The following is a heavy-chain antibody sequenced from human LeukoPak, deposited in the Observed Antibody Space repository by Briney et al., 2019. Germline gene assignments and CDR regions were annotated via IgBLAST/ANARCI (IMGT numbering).Heavy chain of an antibody. CDR1: EGTFGGYS. CDR2: INPIFNIL. CDR3: AVGRRLGELFFDY. Sequence: SVKVSCKASEGTFGGYSIDWVRQAPGQGLDWVGGINPIFNILYYAQNFQGRVTITADESTNTAYLELDSLKHDDTAVYYCAVGRRLGELFFDYWGQGTLVTVSS. J-gene: IGHJ4*02. V-gene: IGHV1-69*13. D-gene: IGHD3-10*01.